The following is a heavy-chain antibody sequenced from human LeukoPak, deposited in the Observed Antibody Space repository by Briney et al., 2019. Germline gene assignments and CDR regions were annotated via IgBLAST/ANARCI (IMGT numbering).Heavy chain of an antibody. V-gene: IGHV4-59*01. CDR3: ARGPPLSPYYDILTGSPVAFDI. CDR2: IYYSGST. CDR1: GGSISSYY. Sequence: SETLSLTCTVSGGSISSYYWSWIRQPPGKGLEWIGYIYYSGSTNYNPSLKSRVTISVDTSKNQFSLKLSSVTAADTAVYYCARGPPLSPYYDILTGSPVAFDIWGQGTMVTVSS. D-gene: IGHD3-9*01. J-gene: IGHJ3*02.